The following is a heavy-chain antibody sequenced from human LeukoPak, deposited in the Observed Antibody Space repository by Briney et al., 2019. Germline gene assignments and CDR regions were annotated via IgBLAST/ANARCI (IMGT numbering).Heavy chain of an antibody. V-gene: IGHV3-53*01. D-gene: IGHD5-18*01. J-gene: IGHJ4*02. CDR1: GFTVSSNY. CDR2: IYSGGST. CDR3: ARFHTAMATGSDY. Sequence: PGGSLRLSCAASGFTVSSNYMSWVRQAPGKGLEWVSVIYSGGSTYYADSVKGRFTISRDNSKNTLYLQMNSLRAEDTAVYYCARFHTAMATGSDYWGQGTLVTVSS.